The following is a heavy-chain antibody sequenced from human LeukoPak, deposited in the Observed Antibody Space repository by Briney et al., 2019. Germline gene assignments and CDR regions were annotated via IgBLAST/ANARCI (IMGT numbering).Heavy chain of an antibody. CDR3: ARGRGTYSLDY. J-gene: IGHJ4*02. CDR2: INPKSGDT. V-gene: IGHV1-2*02. Sequence: ASVKVSCKASGYTVTAYYMHWVRQAPGQGLEWMGRINPKSGDTNYAQKFQGRVTMTRDTSISTVYMELSSLRSDDTAVYYCARGRGTYSLDYWGQGTLVTNSS. CDR1: GYTVTAYY. D-gene: IGHD3-10*01.